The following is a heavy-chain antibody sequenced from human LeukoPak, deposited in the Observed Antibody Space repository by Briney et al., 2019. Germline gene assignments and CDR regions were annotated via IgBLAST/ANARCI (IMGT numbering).Heavy chain of an antibody. D-gene: IGHD6-13*01. CDR1: GYTFTSYD. J-gene: IGHJ4*02. V-gene: IGHV1-8*01. Sequence: ASVKVSCKASGYTFTSYDINWVRQATGQGLEWMGWMNPNSGNTGYAQKFQGRVTMTRNTSISTAYMELSSLGSEDTAVYYCARARGQQLVLLGYWGQGTLVTVSS. CDR3: ARARGQQLVLLGY. CDR2: MNPNSGNT.